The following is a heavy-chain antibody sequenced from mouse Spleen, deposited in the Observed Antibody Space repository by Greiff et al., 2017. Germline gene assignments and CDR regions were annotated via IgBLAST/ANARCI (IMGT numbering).Heavy chain of an antibody. Sequence: QVQLQQSGPELVKPGASVKISCKASGYAFSSSWMNWVKRRPGKGLEWIGRIYPGDGDTNYNGKFKGKATLTADKSSSTAYMQLSSLTSEDSAVYFCASRTTVVPYFDYWGQGTTLTVSS. D-gene: IGHD1-1*01. CDR2: IYPGDGDT. CDR3: ASRTTVVPYFDY. V-gene: IGHV1-82*01. CDR1: GYAFSSSW. J-gene: IGHJ2*01.